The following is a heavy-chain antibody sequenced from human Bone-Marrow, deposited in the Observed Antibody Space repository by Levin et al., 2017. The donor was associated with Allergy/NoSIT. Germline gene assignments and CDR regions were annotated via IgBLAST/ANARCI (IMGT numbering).Heavy chain of an antibody. CDR1: GITSNNYT. D-gene: IGHD1-1*01. CDR2: IRSTSNYI. Sequence: LSLTCVVSGITSNNYTLTWVRQAPGKGLEWVSSIRSTSNYIHYADSVKGRFTISRDNAKKSLYLQMNSLRVEDTAMYYCASRIASPGGLDVWGQGTTVTVSS. J-gene: IGHJ6*02. V-gene: IGHV3-21*01. CDR3: ASRIASPGGLDV.